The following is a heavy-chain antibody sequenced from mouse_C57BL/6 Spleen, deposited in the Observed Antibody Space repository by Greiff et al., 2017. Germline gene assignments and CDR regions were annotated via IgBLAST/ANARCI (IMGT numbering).Heavy chain of an antibody. CDR1: GFNIKDDY. Sequence: VQLKQSGAELVRPGASVKLSCTASGFNIKDDYMHWVKQRPEQGLEWIGWIDPENGDTEYASKFQGKATITADTSSNTAYLQLSSLTSEDTAVYYCTTGVRPYYFDYWGQGTTLTVSS. CDR2: IDPENGDT. D-gene: IGHD1-2*01. CDR3: TTGVRPYYFDY. V-gene: IGHV14-4*01. J-gene: IGHJ2*01.